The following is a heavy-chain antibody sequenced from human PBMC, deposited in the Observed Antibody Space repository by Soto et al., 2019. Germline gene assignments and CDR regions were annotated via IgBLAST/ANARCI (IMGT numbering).Heavy chain of an antibody. CDR2: TYYRSKWYN. Sequence: SETLSLTCAISGDSISSNSAAWNWIRQSPSRGLEWLGRTYYRSKWYNDYAVSVKSRITINPDTSKNQFSLQLNSVTPEDTAVYYCARSTAVAGTGWFDPWGQGTRVTVSS. J-gene: IGHJ5*02. D-gene: IGHD6-19*01. CDR1: GDSISSNSAA. CDR3: ARSTAVAGTGWFDP. V-gene: IGHV6-1*01.